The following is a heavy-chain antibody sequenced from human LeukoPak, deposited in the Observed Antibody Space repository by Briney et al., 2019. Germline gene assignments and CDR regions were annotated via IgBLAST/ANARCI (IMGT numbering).Heavy chain of an antibody. CDR1: GFTFTSYA. D-gene: IGHD3-22*01. Sequence: GGSLRLSCAASGFTFTSYAMTWVRQAPGKGLECVSVLSGRGETAYYAASGMGRFTISRNNPKNPLYLQMSSLRAEDTAVYYCTKTTTGYSSGQYPGWPADHWGQGALVTVSS. V-gene: IGHV3-23*01. CDR3: TKTTTGYSSGQYPGWPADH. J-gene: IGHJ4*02. CDR2: LSGRGETA.